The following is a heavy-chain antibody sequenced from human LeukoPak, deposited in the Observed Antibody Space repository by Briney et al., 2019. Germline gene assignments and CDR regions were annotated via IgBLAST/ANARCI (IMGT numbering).Heavy chain of an antibody. J-gene: IGHJ5*02. CDR2: IYTSGST. CDR3: ARGLNVGFCSSTSCYIWFDP. CDR1: SGSISSYY. Sequence: SETLSLTCTVSSGSISSYYWNWIRQPAGKGLEWIGHIYTSGSTNYNPSLKSRVTMSIDTSKNQFSLKLSSVTAADTAVYYCARGLNVGFCSSTSCYIWFDPWGQGSLVTVSS. D-gene: IGHD2-2*02. V-gene: IGHV4-4*07.